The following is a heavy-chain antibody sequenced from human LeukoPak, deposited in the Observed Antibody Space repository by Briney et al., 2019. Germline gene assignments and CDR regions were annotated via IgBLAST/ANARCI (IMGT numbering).Heavy chain of an antibody. J-gene: IGHJ1*01. D-gene: IGHD5-24*01. CDR3: SLVESRYGYNPVV. CDR2: IKSKTDGGTT. Sequence: GGSLTRPSAALGFTFPSTVVSCIGQAPGKGLEWVGRIKSKTDGGTTDYAAPVKGKFTISRDDSKNTLYLQMNSLKTDDTAVYYVSLVESRYGYNPVVWGQGTLATVSS. CDR1: GFTFPSTV. V-gene: IGHV3-15*01.